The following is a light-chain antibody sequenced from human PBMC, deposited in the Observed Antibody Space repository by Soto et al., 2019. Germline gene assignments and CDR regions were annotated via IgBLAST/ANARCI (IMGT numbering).Light chain of an antibody. CDR3: QTWGTGIRV. Sequence: QPVLTQSPSASASLGASVKLTCTLSSGHSSYAIAWHQQQPEKGPRYLMKLNSDGSHSKGDGIPDRFSGSSSGAERYLTISSLQSEDDADYYCQTWGTGIRVFGTGTKLTVL. CDR2: LNSDGSH. V-gene: IGLV4-69*01. J-gene: IGLJ1*01. CDR1: SGHSSYA.